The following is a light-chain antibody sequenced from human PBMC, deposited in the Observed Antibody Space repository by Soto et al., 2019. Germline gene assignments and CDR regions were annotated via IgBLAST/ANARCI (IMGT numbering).Light chain of an antibody. J-gene: IGLJ2*01. CDR1: SSDVGGYNY. CDR3: SSYTSSSTLYVV. CDR2: DVS. V-gene: IGLV2-14*01. Sequence: QSALTQPASVSGSPGQSITISCTGTSSDVGGYNYVSWYQQHPGKAPKLMIYDVSNRPSGVSYRFSGSKSGNTASLTISGHQAEDEADYYCSSYTSSSTLYVVFGGGTKLTVL.